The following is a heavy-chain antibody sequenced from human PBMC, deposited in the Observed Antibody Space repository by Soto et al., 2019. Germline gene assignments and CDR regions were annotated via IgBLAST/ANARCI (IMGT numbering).Heavy chain of an antibody. CDR1: GFTFSSYA. CDR3: ARERSTVTFYYGMDV. J-gene: IGHJ6*02. Sequence: QVQLVESGGGVVQPGRSLRLSCAASGFTFSSYAMHWVRQAPGKGLEWVAVISYDGSNKYYADSVKGRFTISRDDSKNTLYLQMNSLRAEDTAVYYCARERSTVTFYYGMDVWGQGTTVTVSS. CDR2: ISYDGSNK. V-gene: IGHV3-30-3*01. D-gene: IGHD4-17*01.